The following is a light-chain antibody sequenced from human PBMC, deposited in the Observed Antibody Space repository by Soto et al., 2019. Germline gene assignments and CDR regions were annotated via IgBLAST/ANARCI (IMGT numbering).Light chain of an antibody. J-gene: IGLJ2*01. CDR1: SSDVGAYNY. V-gene: IGLV2-8*01. Sequence: QSALTQPPSASGSPGQSVTISCTGTSSDVGAYNYVSWYQQHPGKAPKFMIYEVSKRPSGVPDRFSGSKSGNTASLTVSGLQAEDEADYYCSSYAGSNNFVIFGGGTKLTVL. CDR3: SSYAGSNNFVI. CDR2: EVS.